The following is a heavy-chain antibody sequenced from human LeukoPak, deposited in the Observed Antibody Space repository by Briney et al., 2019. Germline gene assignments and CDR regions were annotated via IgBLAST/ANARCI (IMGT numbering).Heavy chain of an antibody. CDR2: IKQDGSEK. CDR1: GFTFSSYW. V-gene: IGHV3-7*03. D-gene: IGHD3-10*01. J-gene: IGHJ4*02. CDR3: ARGLSYGSGSAFFIASTDH. Sequence: GGSLRLSCAASGFTFSSYWMSWVRQAPGKGLEWVANIKQDGSEKYYADSVKGRFTISRDNAKNSLYLQMNSLRSDDTAVYFCARGLSYGSGSAFFIASTDHWGQGTLVTVSS.